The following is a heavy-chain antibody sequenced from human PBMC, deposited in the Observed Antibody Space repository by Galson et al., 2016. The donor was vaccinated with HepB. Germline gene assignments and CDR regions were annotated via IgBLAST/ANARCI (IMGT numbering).Heavy chain of an antibody. CDR1: GYTFTNYD. D-gene: IGHD7-27*01. J-gene: IGHJ4*02. Sequence: SVKVSCKASGYTFTNYDFNWVRQATGQGLEWLGWMTPNSGNTGYAQKFQGRLSLTRDISTSTAYMELSSLTSDDTAVYYCARNRAFTGDFDYCGQGPLVTVS. CDR3: ARNRAFTGDFDY. V-gene: IGHV1-8*01. CDR2: MTPNSGNT.